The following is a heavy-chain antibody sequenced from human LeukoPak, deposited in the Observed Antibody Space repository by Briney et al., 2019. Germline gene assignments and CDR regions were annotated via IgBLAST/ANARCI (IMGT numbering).Heavy chain of an antibody. Sequence: PSETLSLTCAVSGHSISTGYYWGWIRQPPGKGLEWIGSMSHNRGTYYNPSLKSRVTISMDTSKNQISLRLTSVTAADTAVYYCASYYASGVSAYNYYGMDVWGKGTTVTVSS. D-gene: IGHD3-10*01. CDR3: ASYYASGVSAYNYYGMDV. J-gene: IGHJ6*04. V-gene: IGHV4-38-2*01. CDR2: MSHNRGT. CDR1: GHSISTGYY.